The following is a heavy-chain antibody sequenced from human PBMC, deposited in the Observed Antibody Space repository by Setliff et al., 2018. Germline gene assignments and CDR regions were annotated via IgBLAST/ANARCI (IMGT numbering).Heavy chain of an antibody. J-gene: IGHJ3*01. CDR2: IYYSGKT. CDR3: ARIGHFDFWRGFGVGAFDL. CDR1: GASVSNVNYY. V-gene: IGHV4-39*01. D-gene: IGHD3-3*01. Sequence: PSETLSLTCSVSGASVSNVNYYWGWIRQPPGKGLEWVASIYYSGKTYSNSSFKSRVTMSLDKSKNQFSLKLASVTAADTALYYCARIGHFDFWRGFGVGAFDLWGHGSVVTVSS.